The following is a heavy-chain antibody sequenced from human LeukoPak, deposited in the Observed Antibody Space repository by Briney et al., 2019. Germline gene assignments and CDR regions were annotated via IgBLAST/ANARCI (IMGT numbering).Heavy chain of an antibody. CDR3: AKGGEYRSGGSCYGVFGY. V-gene: IGHV3-23*01. CDR2: ISGSGGST. J-gene: IGHJ4*02. Sequence: GGSLRLSCAASGFTFSSYAMSWVRRAPGKGLEWVSAISGSGGSTYYADSVKGRFTISRDNSKNTLYLQMNTLRAEDTAVYYCAKGGEYRSGGSCYGVFGYWGQGTLVTVSS. D-gene: IGHD2-15*01. CDR1: GFTFSSYA.